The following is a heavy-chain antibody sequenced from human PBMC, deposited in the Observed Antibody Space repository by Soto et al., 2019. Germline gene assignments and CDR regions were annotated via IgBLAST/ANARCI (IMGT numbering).Heavy chain of an antibody. J-gene: IGHJ4*02. D-gene: IGHD1-1*01. CDR3: AHDDVGQQGFDY. Sequence: QITLKESGPTLVKPTQTLTLTCTFSGFSLSSSGVGVGWIRQPPGKALEWLALIYWDDDKRYRPSLKSRLTTTKDPSKNQVVLTMTNMDPVDTATYYCAHDDVGQQGFDYWGQGTLVTVSS. CDR1: GFSLSSSGVG. CDR2: IYWDDDK. V-gene: IGHV2-5*02.